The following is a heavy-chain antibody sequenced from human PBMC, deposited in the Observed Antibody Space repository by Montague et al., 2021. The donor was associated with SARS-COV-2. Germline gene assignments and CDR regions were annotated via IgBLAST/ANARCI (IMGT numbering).Heavy chain of an antibody. J-gene: IGHJ6*02. CDR1: GLSLNTRSVC. CDR2: LDWDEDK. D-gene: IGHD2-8*01. CDR3: ASSNDDFFYQYCMDS. Sequence: PALVKPTQTLIPSCCLPGLSLNTRSVCVCWLRQPPGKALERLAPLDWDEDKYYNIFLKSRLTISKDTSTNQVALTMTNMDAVDTGTYYCASSNDDFFYQYCMDSWGQWTTVTVSS. V-gene: IGHV2-70*01.